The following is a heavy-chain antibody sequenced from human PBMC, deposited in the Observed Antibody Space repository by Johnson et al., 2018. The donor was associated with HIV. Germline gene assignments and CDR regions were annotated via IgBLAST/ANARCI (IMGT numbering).Heavy chain of an antibody. CDR1: GFTFSSYG. CDR3: ARWGGWELGDALDI. V-gene: IGHV3-NL1*01. Sequence: QVLLVESGGGVVQPGGSLRLSCAASGFTFSSYGMHWVRQAPGKGLEWVSVIYSGGSTYYADSVKGRFTISRDNSKNTLYLQMNSLRAEDTAVYYCARWGGWELGDALDIWGQGTMVTVSS. CDR2: IYSGGST. D-gene: IGHD1-26*01. J-gene: IGHJ3*02.